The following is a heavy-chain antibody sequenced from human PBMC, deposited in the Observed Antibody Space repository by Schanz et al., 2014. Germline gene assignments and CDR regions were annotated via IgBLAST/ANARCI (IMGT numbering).Heavy chain of an antibody. CDR1: GFSFSSYS. Sequence: VQLVESGGGLVKPGGSLRLSCEASGFSFSSYSMNWVRQAPGKGLEWLSYIDGKSTTVYYADSVKGRFTVSRDNARNSLYLQMNSLRAEDTAVYYCARDGDRFYHNYYMDVWGKGTTVTVSS. CDR3: ARDGDRFYHNYYMDV. D-gene: IGHD4-17*01. J-gene: IGHJ6*03. V-gene: IGHV3-48*01. CDR2: IDGKSTTV.